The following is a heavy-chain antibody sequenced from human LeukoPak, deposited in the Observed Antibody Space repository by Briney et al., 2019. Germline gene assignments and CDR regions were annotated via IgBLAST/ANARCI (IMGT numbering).Heavy chain of an antibody. CDR3: ARADCSGGSCYLFDY. CDR2: INPNSGGT. D-gene: IGHD2-15*01. Sequence: ASVKLSCTASGYTFTDYYMHWVRQAPGQGLEWMGWINPNSGGTNYAQKFQGRVTMTRDTSISTAYMELSRLRSDDTAVYYCARADCSGGSCYLFDYWGQGTLVTVSS. J-gene: IGHJ4*02. CDR1: GYTFTDYY. V-gene: IGHV1-2*02.